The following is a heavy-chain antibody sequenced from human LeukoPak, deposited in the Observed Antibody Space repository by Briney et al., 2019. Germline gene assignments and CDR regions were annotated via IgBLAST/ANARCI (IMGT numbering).Heavy chain of an antibody. D-gene: IGHD5-18*01. Sequence: PGESLKSSCKGSGYSFTSYWIGWVRQMPGRGLEWMGIIYPGDSDTRYSPSFQGQVTISADKSISTAYLQWSSLKASDTAMYYCARLESIQLWLPDDYWGQGTLVTVSS. CDR2: IYPGDSDT. J-gene: IGHJ4*02. CDR3: ARLESIQLWLPDDY. V-gene: IGHV5-51*01. CDR1: GYSFTSYW.